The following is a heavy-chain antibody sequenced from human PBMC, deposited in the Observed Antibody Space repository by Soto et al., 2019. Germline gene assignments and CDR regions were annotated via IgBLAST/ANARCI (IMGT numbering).Heavy chain of an antibody. D-gene: IGHD3-22*01. J-gene: IGHJ6*02. CDR1: GGTFSSYA. V-gene: IGHV1-69*01. CDR3: ARGYSDSSGYDDYYYYGMDV. Sequence: QVQLVQSGAEVKKPGSSVKVSCKASGGTFSSYAISWVRQAPGQGLEWMGGIIPIFGTANYAQKFQGRVTITADESTSTAYMELSSLRSEDTAVYYCARGYSDSSGYDDYYYYGMDVWGQGTTVTVSS. CDR2: IIPIFGTA.